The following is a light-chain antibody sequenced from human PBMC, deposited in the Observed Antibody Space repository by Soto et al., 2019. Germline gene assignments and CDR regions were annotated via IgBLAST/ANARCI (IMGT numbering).Light chain of an antibody. V-gene: IGLV2-11*01. CDR2: DVS. Sequence: QSALTHPRSVSGSPGQSVTISCTGTSSDVGGYNYVSWYQPHPGKAPKLMIYDVSKRPSGVPDRFSGSKSGNTASLTISGLQAEDEADYYCCSYSGTYTHVFGTGTKLTVL. CDR1: SSDVGGYNY. CDR3: CSYSGTYTHV. J-gene: IGLJ1*01.